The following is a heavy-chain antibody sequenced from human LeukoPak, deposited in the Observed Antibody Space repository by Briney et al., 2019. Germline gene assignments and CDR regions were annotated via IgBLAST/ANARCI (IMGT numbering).Heavy chain of an antibody. CDR2: INAGNGDT. J-gene: IGHJ4*02. CDR1: GYTFTDYA. CDR3: ARGRWVAPRQGYYLDY. D-gene: IGHD5-12*01. Sequence: EASVKVSCKASGYTFTDYAMQWVGQAPGQSLEWMGWINAGNGDTKYSQMFQGRVTITRDTSASTAYMELSSLRSEDTAVYYCARGRWVAPRQGYYLDYWGQGTLVTVSS. V-gene: IGHV1-3*01.